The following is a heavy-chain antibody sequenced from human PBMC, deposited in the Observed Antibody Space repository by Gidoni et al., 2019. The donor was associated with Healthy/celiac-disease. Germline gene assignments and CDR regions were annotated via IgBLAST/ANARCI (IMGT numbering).Heavy chain of an antibody. Sequence: QVQLQESGPGLVKPSQTLSLTCTVSGGSISSGSYYWSWIRQPAGKGLEWIGRIYTSGSTNYNPSLKSRVTISVDTSKNQFSLKLSAVTAADTAVYYCASVGYSSGLYFDYWGQGTLVTVSS. CDR2: IYTSGST. CDR3: ASVGYSSGLYFDY. CDR1: GGSISSGSYY. J-gene: IGHJ4*02. D-gene: IGHD6-19*01. V-gene: IGHV4-61*02.